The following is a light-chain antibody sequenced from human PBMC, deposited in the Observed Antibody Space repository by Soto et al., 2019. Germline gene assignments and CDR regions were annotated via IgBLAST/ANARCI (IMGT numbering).Light chain of an antibody. CDR3: QQRSNWPST. J-gene: IGKJ2*01. V-gene: IGKV3-11*01. CDR1: QSVSSS. Sequence: EIVLTQSPATLSLSPGERATLSCRASQSVSSSLAWYQQKPGQAPRLLIYDASNRATDIPARFTGSGSGTDFTLTLSSLEPEDFAVYYCQQRSNWPSTFGQGTKLEIK. CDR2: DAS.